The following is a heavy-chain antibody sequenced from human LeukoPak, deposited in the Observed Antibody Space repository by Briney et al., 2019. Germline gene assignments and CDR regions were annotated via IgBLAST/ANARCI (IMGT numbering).Heavy chain of an antibody. D-gene: IGHD3-3*01. V-gene: IGHV4-38-2*02. CDR2: IYHSGST. CDR3: ARDLDFGVVTGYFDY. CDR1: GYSISSGYY. J-gene: IGHJ4*02. Sequence: SETLSLTCTVSGYSISSGYYWGWIRQPPGQGLEWIGSIYHSGSTYYNPSLKSRVTISVDTSKNQFSLKLSSVTAADTAVYYCARDLDFGVVTGYFDYWGQGTLVTVSS.